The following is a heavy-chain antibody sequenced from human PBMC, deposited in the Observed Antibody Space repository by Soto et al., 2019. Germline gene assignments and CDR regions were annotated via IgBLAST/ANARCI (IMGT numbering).Heavy chain of an antibody. V-gene: IGHV4-39*07. CDR1: GGSISSSSYY. CDR3: ARGEDSSGCFDY. CDR2: IYYSGST. J-gene: IGHJ4*02. D-gene: IGHD6-19*01. Sequence: QLQLQESGPGLVKPSETLSLTCTVSGGSISSSSYYWGWIRQPPGKGLEWIGSIYYSGSTNYNPSLKSRVTISVDTSKNQFSLKLSSVTAADTAVYYCARGEDSSGCFDYWGQGTLVTVSS.